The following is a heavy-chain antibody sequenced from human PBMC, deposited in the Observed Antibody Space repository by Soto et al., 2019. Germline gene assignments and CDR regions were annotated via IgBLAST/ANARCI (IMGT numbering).Heavy chain of an antibody. D-gene: IGHD3-10*01. J-gene: IGHJ6*02. CDR1: GGSISSYY. CDR3: ATESWYYYGSGSYYYYGMDV. Sequence: QVQLQESGPGLVKPSETLSLTCTVSGGSISSYYWSWIRQPPGKGLEWIGYIYYSGSTNYNPSLKXRVTISGATSKXPXTXXLSSATAADPAVYYCATESWYYYGSGSYYYYGMDVWGQGTTVTVSS. CDR2: IYYSGST. V-gene: IGHV4-59*01.